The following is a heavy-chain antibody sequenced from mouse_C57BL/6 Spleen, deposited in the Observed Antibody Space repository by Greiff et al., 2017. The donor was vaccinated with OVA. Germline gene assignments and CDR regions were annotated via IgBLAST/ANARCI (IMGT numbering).Heavy chain of an antibody. V-gene: IGHV1-76*01. CDR1: GYTFTDYY. Sequence: VQVVESGAELVRPGASVKLSCKASGYTFTDYYINWVKQRPGQGLEWIARIYPGSGNTYYNEKFKGKATLTAEKSSSTAYMQLSSLTSEDSAVYFCARDYYGSSYGWFAYWGQGTLVTVSA. CDR3: ARDYYGSSYGWFAY. J-gene: IGHJ3*01. D-gene: IGHD1-1*01. CDR2: IYPGSGNT.